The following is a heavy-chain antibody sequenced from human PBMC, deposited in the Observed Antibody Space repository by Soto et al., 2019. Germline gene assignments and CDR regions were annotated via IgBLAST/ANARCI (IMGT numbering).Heavy chain of an antibody. V-gene: IGHV3-48*03. CDR1: GFTFSSYE. CDR2: ISSSGSTI. CDR3: ARKKRYCSGGSCYSDAFDI. J-gene: IGHJ3*02. Sequence: EVQLVESGGGLVQPGGSLRLSCAASGFTFSSYEMNWVRQAPGKGLEWVSYISSSGSTIYYADSVKGRFTISRDNAKNSLYLQMNSLRAEDTAVYYCARKKRYCSGGSCYSDAFDICGQWTMVTVSS. D-gene: IGHD2-15*01.